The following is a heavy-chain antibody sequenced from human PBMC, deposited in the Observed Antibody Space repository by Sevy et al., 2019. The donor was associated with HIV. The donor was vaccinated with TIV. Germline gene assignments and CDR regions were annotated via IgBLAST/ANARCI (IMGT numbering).Heavy chain of an antibody. CDR1: GFSFGGYA. CDR3: AKGSRHIVEVPAAK. D-gene: IGHD2-2*01. J-gene: IGHJ4*02. Sequence: GGSLRLSCAASGFSFGGYAMHWVRQAPDKGLEWVAVISYDGSKQNYGESVKGRFTVSRDNSRKTLDLQMKSLRLEDTAVYFCAKGSRHIVEVPAAKWGQGTLVTVSS. CDR2: ISYDGSKQ. V-gene: IGHV3-30*18.